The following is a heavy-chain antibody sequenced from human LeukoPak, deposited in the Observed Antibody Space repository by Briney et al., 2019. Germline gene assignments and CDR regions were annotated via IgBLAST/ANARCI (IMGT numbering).Heavy chain of an antibody. J-gene: IGHJ4*02. V-gene: IGHV1-69*05. CDR3: AKDLETINPTMD. Sequence: ASVKVSCKASGGTFSSYAISWVRQAPGQGLEWMGGIIPIFGTANYAQKFQGRVTITTDESTSTAYMELSSLRSEDTAVYYCAKDLETINPTMDWGQGTLVTVSS. CDR2: IIPIFGTA. D-gene: IGHD3-10*01. CDR1: GGTFSSYA.